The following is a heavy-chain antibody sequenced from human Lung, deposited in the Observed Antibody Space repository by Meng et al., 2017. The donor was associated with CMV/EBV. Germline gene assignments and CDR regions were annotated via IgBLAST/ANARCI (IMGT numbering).Heavy chain of an antibody. CDR2: VYYNGRT. D-gene: IGHD2-21*02. J-gene: IGHJ6*02. V-gene: IGHV4-59*01. CDR3: AREQVTGTRPYYFGLDV. CDR1: GGSISTYH. Sequence: GSLRLXCIVSGGSISTYHWSWIRQPPGKGLEWIGYVYYNGRTNYTPSLKSRLTISVDTSKNRFSLKLSSVTAADTAVYYCAREQVTGTRPYYFGLDVWGQGXTVTVSS.